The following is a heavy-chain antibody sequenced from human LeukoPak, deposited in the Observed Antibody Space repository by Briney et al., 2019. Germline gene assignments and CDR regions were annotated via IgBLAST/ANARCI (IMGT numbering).Heavy chain of an antibody. CDR1: GFTFSSYN. CDR3: ARLRGYCSSSRCYDYMDV. CDR2: ITSGSSYI. J-gene: IGHJ6*03. D-gene: IGHD2-2*01. V-gene: IGHV3-21*01. Sequence: GGSLRLSCAASGFTFSSYNMNWVRQAPGKGLEWVSSITSGSSYIYYADSVKGRFTISRDNAKNSLYLQMNSLRAEDTAVYYCARLRGYCSSSRCYDYMDVWGKGTTVTVSS.